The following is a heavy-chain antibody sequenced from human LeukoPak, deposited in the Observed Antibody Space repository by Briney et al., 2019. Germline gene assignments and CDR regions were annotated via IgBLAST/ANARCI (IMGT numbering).Heavy chain of an antibody. Sequence: ASVKVSCKASGYTFSIYGISWVRQAPGQGLEWMGWISDYNGNTIYVQKFQGRVTMTTDTSTSTAYMELRSLRSDDPAVYYCAIDRYSYGYWSDIWGQGTMVTVSS. CDR1: GYTFSIYG. CDR2: ISDYNGNT. CDR3: AIDRYSYGYWSDI. J-gene: IGHJ3*02. V-gene: IGHV1-18*01. D-gene: IGHD5-18*01.